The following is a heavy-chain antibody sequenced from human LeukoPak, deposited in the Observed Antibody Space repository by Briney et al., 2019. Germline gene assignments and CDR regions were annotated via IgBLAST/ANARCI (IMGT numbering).Heavy chain of an antibody. CDR2: ISAYNGNT. J-gene: IGHJ4*02. CDR1: GYTFTSYG. Sequence: ASVKVSCKASGYTFTSYGISWVRQAPGQGLEWMGWISAYNGNTNYAQKLQGRVTMTTDTSTSTACMELRSLRSDDTAVYYCARDVRRFGEFYPPFDYWGQGTLVTVSS. D-gene: IGHD3-10*01. CDR3: ARDVRRFGEFYPPFDY. V-gene: IGHV1-18*01.